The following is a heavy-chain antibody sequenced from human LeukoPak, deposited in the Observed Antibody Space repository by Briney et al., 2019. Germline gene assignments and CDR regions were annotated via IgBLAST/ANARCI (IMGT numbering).Heavy chain of an antibody. CDR3: ARGSYSSSWYVLDWYFDL. D-gene: IGHD6-13*01. CDR2: INHSGST. V-gene: IGHV4-34*01. CDR1: GGSFSGYY. J-gene: IGHJ2*01. Sequence: SETLSLTCAVYGGSFSGYYWSWIRQPPGKGLEWIGEINHSGSTSYNPSLKSRVTISVDTSKNQLSLKLSSVTAADTAVYYCARGSYSSSWYVLDWYFDLWGRGTLVTVSS.